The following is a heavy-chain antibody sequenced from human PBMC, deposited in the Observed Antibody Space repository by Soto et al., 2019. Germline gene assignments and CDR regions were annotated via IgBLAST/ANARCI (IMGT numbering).Heavy chain of an antibody. D-gene: IGHD6-6*01. CDR1: GGSIRSGYF. J-gene: IGHJ6*02. V-gene: IGHV4-38-2*01. Sequence: SETLSLTCAVSGGSIRSGYFWGWIRQPPGKGLEWIGSMYHSGITYYNLSLKSRVTISVDTSKNQLSLKLSSATAADTAVYYCARSMYSTSAQLYYGMDVWGQGTTVTVSS. CDR3: ARSMYSTSAQLYYGMDV. CDR2: MYHSGIT.